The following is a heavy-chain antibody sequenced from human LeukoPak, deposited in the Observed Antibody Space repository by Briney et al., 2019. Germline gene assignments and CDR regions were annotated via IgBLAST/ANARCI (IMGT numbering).Heavy chain of an antibody. D-gene: IGHD6-19*01. J-gene: IGHJ4*02. Sequence: PGGSLRLSCAASVFTFSSHAMSWVRQAPGKGLEWVSAISGSGGSTYYADSVKGRFTISRDNSKNTLYLQMNSLRAEDTAVYYCAKYSSGWYERYFDYWGQGTLVTVSS. CDR2: ISGSGGST. CDR1: VFTFSSHA. V-gene: IGHV3-23*01. CDR3: AKYSSGWYERYFDY.